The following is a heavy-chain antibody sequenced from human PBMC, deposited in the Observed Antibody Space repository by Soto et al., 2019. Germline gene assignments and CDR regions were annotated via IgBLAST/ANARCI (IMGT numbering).Heavy chain of an antibody. Sequence: DVQLVESGGGIVQPGGSLRLSCAASGFTVTSYWMHWVRQAPGKGLVWVSRTSPAGSSTYYADFVRGRFTISKDTAKNTLYLQMNSLRVGDTAVYYCAKGTLVKPPGTRAFDVWGQGTMVIVSS. V-gene: IGHV3-74*01. J-gene: IGHJ3*01. CDR1: GFTVTSYW. CDR3: AKGTLVKPPGTRAFDV. CDR2: TSPAGSST. D-gene: IGHD6-13*01.